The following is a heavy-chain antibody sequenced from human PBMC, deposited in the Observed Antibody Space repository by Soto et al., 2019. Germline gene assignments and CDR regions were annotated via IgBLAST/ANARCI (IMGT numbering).Heavy chain of an antibody. V-gene: IGHV4-34*01. CDR1: GGSFSGYY. Sequence: SETLSLTCAVYGGSFSGYYWSWIRQPPGKGLEWIGEINHSGSTNYNPSLKSRVTISVDTSKNQFSLKLSSVTAADTAVYYCARETEQWLVRAFDYWGQGTLVTVSS. D-gene: IGHD6-19*01. CDR2: INHSGST. J-gene: IGHJ4*02. CDR3: ARETEQWLVRAFDY.